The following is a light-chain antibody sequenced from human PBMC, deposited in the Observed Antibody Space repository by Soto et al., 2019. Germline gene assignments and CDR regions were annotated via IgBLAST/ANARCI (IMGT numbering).Light chain of an antibody. V-gene: IGLV4-69*01. CDR3: QTWGTGIHVV. CDR1: NGHNNYA. Sequence: QSVLTQPPSASASLGASVKLTCTLSNGHNNYAIAWHQQQPEKGPRYLMKVNIDGSHIKGDGIPDRFSGSRSGAERYLTISSLQSEDEADYYCQTWGTGIHVVFGGGTKVTVL. J-gene: IGLJ2*01. CDR2: VNIDGSH.